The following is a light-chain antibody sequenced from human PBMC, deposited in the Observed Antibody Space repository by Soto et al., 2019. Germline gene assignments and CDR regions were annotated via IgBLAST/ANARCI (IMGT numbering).Light chain of an antibody. Sequence: SYELTQPPSVSVSPGQTARITCSGDALPKQYAYWYQQKPGQAPVLVISKDSERPSGIPERFSGSSSGTIVTLTISGVQAEDEADYYCQSADSSGTMEVFGGGTKVTVL. CDR3: QSADSSGTMEV. V-gene: IGLV3-25*03. CDR2: KDS. CDR1: ALPKQY. J-gene: IGLJ2*01.